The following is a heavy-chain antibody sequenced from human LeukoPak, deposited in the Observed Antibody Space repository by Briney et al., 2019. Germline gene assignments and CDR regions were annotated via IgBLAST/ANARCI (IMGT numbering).Heavy chain of an antibody. Sequence: GGSLTLSCAASGFTFSSYYLHWLRQAPGKRLEGVAFIRYDGSNKYYADYVKGRFTISRVNSKNTQYLQMNSLCAEDTGEYYFSKVWQPGNLFYYFDYWGQGTLVTVSS. CDR3: SKVWQPGNLFYYFDY. CDR1: GFTFSSYY. V-gene: IGHV3-30*02. J-gene: IGHJ4*02. CDR2: IRYDGSNK. D-gene: IGHD1-14*01.